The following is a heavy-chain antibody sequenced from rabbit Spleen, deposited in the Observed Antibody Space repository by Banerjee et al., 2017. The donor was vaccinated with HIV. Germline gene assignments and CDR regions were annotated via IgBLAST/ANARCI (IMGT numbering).Heavy chain of an antibody. Sequence: SGGTTYYANWAKGRFTISKTSSTTVTLQMTSLTAADTATYFCAGKEGYDGIGGFGNTTFKLWGQGTLVTVS. CDR2: SGGTT. J-gene: IGHJ4*01. V-gene: IGHV1S40*01. CDR3: AGKEGYDGIGGFGNTTFKL. D-gene: IGHD4-2*01.